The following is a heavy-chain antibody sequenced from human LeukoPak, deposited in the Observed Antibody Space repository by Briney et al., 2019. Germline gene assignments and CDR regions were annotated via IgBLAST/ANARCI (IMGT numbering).Heavy chain of an antibody. J-gene: IGHJ5*02. CDR2: INHSGST. Sequence: SETLSLTCAVYGGSFSGYYWSWIRQPPGKGLEWIVEINHSGSTNYNPSLKSRVTISVDTSKNQFSLKLSSVTAADTAVYYCARRRARTSYSYGHGDVAWGQGTLVTVSS. CDR1: GGSFSGYY. D-gene: IGHD5-18*01. V-gene: IGHV4-34*01. CDR3: ARRRARTSYSYGHGDVA.